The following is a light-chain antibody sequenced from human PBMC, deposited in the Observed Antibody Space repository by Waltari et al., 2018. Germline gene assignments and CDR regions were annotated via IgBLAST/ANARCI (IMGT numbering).Light chain of an antibody. J-gene: IGLJ1*01. CDR2: DVN. CDR1: SSNVGGYNY. CDR3: CSYAGSYTYV. Sequence: QSALAQPRSVSGSPGQSVTISCTGSSSNVGGYNYVSWYQQYPGQAPKLMLYDVNKRPSGVPHRFSGSKSGDTASLTISGLQAEDEAGYYCCSYAGSYTYVFGTGTKVTV. V-gene: IGLV2-11*01.